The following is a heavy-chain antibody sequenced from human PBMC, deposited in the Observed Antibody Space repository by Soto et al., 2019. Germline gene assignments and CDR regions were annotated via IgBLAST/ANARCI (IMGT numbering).Heavy chain of an antibody. V-gene: IGHV4-34*01. D-gene: IGHD2-15*01. J-gene: IGHJ4*02. CDR3: ARGKTYCSSGFCYEQLDY. CDR1: GGSFSGYS. Sequence: QVQLQQWGAGLLKPSETLSLTCAVYGGSFSGYSWTWIRQPPGKGLEWIGEINHSGSTNYNPSLKSRVTISVDTSKNQFSLKVTSVTAADTAVYYCARGKTYCSSGFCYEQLDYWGQGTLVTVSS. CDR2: INHSGST.